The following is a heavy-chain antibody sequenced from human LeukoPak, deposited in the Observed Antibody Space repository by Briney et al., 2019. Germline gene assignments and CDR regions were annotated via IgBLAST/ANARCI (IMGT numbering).Heavy chain of an antibody. J-gene: IGHJ6*02. V-gene: IGHV1-2*04. CDR1: GYTFTVYY. Sequence: ASVKVSCKASGYTFTVYYMHWVRQAPGQGLEWMGWINPNSGGTNYAQKFQGWVTMTRDTSISTAYMELSRLRSDDTALYYCARVGGYSSGWYMGDYYYGMDVWGQGTTVTVSS. CDR2: INPNSGGT. D-gene: IGHD6-19*01. CDR3: ARVGGYSSGWYMGDYYYGMDV.